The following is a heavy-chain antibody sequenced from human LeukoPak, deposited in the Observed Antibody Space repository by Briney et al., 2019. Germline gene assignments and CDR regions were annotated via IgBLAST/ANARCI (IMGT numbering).Heavy chain of an antibody. D-gene: IGHD3-16*02. CDR3: ARDNREHYDYVWGSYRYTTNFDY. Sequence: GGSLRLSCAASGLTFSSYAMHWVRQAPGKGLEWVAVISYDGSNKYYADSVKGRFTISRDNSKNTLYLQMNSLRAEDTAVYYCARDNREHYDYVWGSYRYTTNFDYWGQGTLVTVSS. CDR1: GLTFSSYA. J-gene: IGHJ4*02. CDR2: ISYDGSNK. V-gene: IGHV3-30-3*01.